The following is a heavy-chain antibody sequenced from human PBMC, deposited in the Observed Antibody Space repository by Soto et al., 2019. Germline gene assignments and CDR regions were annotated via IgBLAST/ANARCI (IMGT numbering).Heavy chain of an antibody. Sequence: PGGSLRLSCAASGFTFSNYGMHWARQAPGKGLEWVAAILYDGSNKYYADSVKGRFTISRDNSKNTLYLQMNSLRAEDTAVYYCAREIVVARGASYFDYWGPGTLVTVSS. CDR3: AREIVVARGASYFDY. D-gene: IGHD2-2*01. CDR1: GFTFSNYG. V-gene: IGHV3-33*01. J-gene: IGHJ4*02. CDR2: ILYDGSNK.